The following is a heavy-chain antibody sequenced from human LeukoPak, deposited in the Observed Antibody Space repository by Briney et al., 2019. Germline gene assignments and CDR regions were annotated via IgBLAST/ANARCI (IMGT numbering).Heavy chain of an antibody. CDR3: ARHLSRWRGSYYDALDI. D-gene: IGHD3-16*01. V-gene: IGHV4-38-2*02. Sequence: SETLSLTCSVSGYSISSGYYWGWIRQPPGKGLEWIGSIYQSGSTSYNPSLKSRVTISVDTSKNQLSLKLSSVTAADTAVYYCARHLSRWRGSYYDALDIWGQGTMVTVPS. CDR2: IYQSGST. J-gene: IGHJ3*02. CDR1: GYSISSGYY.